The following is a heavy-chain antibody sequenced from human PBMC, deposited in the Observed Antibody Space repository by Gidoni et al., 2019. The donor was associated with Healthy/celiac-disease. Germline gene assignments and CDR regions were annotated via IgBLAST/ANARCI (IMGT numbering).Heavy chain of an antibody. CDR3: AKGGSGSYYFDY. D-gene: IGHD1-26*01. CDR2: ISGSGGST. Sequence: EVQLLESGGGLVQRGGSLRLSCAASGFTFSSYAMSWVRQAPGKGLEWVSAISGSGGSTYYADSVKGRFTISRDNSKNTLYLQMNSLRAEDTAVYYCAKGGSGSYYFDYWGQGTLVTVSS. V-gene: IGHV3-23*01. J-gene: IGHJ4*02. CDR1: GFTFSSYA.